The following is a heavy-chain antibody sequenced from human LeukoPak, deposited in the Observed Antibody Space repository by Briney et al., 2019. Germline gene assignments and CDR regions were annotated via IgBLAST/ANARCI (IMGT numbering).Heavy chain of an antibody. D-gene: IGHD1-26*01. V-gene: IGHV1-2*04. Sequence: ASVKVSCKASGYTFTGYYMHWVRQAPGQGLEWLGWINPNSGGTDYAQKFQGWVTMTRDTSISTAYMELSRLRSDDTAVYYCARGQREIEGRAFDIWGQGTLVTVSS. CDR1: GYTFTGYY. CDR3: ARGQREIEGRAFDI. CDR2: INPNSGGT. J-gene: IGHJ3*02.